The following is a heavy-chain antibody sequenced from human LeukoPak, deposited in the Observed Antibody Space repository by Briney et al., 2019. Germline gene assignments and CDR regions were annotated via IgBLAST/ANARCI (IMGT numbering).Heavy chain of an antibody. CDR2: IYTSGST. Sequence: RSSETLSLTCTVSGVSISSHYWSWIRQPPGKGLEWIGHIYTSGSTNYNPSLNSRVTISVDKSKNQFSMKLSSVAAADTAVYCCAAAAYSNYFDFWGQGTLVTVSS. V-gene: IGHV4-4*07. CDR3: AAAAYSNYFDF. CDR1: GVSISSHY. J-gene: IGHJ4*02. D-gene: IGHD4-11*01.